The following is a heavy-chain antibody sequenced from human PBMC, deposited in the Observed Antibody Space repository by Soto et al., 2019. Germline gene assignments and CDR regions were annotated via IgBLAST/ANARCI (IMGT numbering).Heavy chain of an antibody. CDR3: ARALETRGDYVWYYFDY. CDR1: GGSISSGDYY. D-gene: IGHD3-16*01. Sequence: SETLSLTCTVSGGSISSGDYYWSWIRQPPGKGLEWIGYIYYSGSTYYNPSLKSRVTISVDTSKNQFSLKLSSVTAADTAVYCCARALETRGDYVWYYFDYWGQGTLVTVSS. J-gene: IGHJ4*02. CDR2: IYYSGST. V-gene: IGHV4-30-4*01.